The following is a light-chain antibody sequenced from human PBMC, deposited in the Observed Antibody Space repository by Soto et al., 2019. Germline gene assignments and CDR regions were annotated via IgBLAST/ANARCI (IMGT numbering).Light chain of an antibody. J-gene: IGLJ2*01. Sequence: QSVLTQPPSASGTPGQRVTISCSGSSSNIGSNYVYWYQQLPGTAPKLLIYRNNQRPSGVPDRFSGSKSGTSASLAISGLRSEDEADYYCVARDDSLSGSYVVFGGGTKLTVL. CDR3: VARDDSLSGSYVV. V-gene: IGLV1-47*01. CDR2: RNN. CDR1: SSNIGSNY.